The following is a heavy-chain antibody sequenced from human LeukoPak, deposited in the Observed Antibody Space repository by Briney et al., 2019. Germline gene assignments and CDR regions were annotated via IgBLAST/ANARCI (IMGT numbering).Heavy chain of an antibody. D-gene: IGHD4-17*01. CDR3: ARVVYGDRLYYYYYMDV. J-gene: IGHJ6*03. CDR2: IYYSGST. V-gene: IGHV4-59*01. Sequence: SETLSLTCTVSGGSISSYYWSWIRQAPGKGLEWIGYIYYSGSTNYNPSLKSRVTISVDTSKNQFSLKLSSVTAADTAVYYCARVVYGDRLYYYYYMDVWGKGTTVTISS. CDR1: GGSISSYY.